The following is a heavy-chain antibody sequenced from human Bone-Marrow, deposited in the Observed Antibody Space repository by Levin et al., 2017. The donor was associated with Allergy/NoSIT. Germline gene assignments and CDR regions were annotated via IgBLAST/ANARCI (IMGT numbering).Heavy chain of an antibody. CDR3: AKQLGTAYSLPPLDH. D-gene: IGHD3/OR15-3a*01. V-gene: IGHV3-30*18. CDR2: ISYDGGDK. J-gene: IGHJ4*02. CDR1: GFTFSSFG. Sequence: GGSLRLSCAASGFTFSSFGMCWVRQAPGKGLEWVALISYDGGDKSYADSVKGRFTISRDISKNTLYLEMNSLRPEDTAVYYCAKQLGTAYSLPPLDHWGQGTLVTVSS.